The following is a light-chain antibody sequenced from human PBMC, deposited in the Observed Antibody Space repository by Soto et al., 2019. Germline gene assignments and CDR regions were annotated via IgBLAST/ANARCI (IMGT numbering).Light chain of an antibody. V-gene: IGKV3D-20*02. CDR3: QQRSNWPPIT. Sequence: EIVLTQSPGTLSLSPGERATLSYRASQSVSSSYLAWYQQKPGQAPRLLIYQTSIRAAGIPARFSGSGSGTDFTLTISSLEPEDLAVYYCQQRSNWPPITFGQGTRLEIK. CDR2: QTS. J-gene: IGKJ5*01. CDR1: QSVSSSY.